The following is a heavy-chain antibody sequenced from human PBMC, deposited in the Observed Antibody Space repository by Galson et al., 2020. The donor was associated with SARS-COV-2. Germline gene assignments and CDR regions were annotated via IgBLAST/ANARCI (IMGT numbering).Heavy chain of an antibody. CDR2: ISYDGSNK. Sequence: SCAASGFTFSSYGMHWVRQAPGKGLEWVAVISYDGSNKYYADSVKGRFTISRDNSKNTLYLQMNSLRAEDTAVYYCVLGYIYYYYYMDVWGKGTTVTISS. CDR1: GFTFSSYG. D-gene: IGHD3-22*01. J-gene: IGHJ6*03. CDR3: VLGYIYYYYYMDV. V-gene: IGHV3-30*03.